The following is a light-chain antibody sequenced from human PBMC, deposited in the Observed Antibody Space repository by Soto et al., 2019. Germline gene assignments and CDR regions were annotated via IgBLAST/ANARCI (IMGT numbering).Light chain of an antibody. J-gene: IGKJ3*01. V-gene: IGKV3-11*01. CDR1: QSISSY. Sequence: ETVLTLSPATLSLSPGERPTLSCRASQSISSYLAWYQQKPGQAPRLLIYDASNRATGIPARFSGSGSGTDFTLTISSLEPEDFAVYYCQQRFTWPSFGPGTKVDIK. CDR3: QQRFTWPS. CDR2: DAS.